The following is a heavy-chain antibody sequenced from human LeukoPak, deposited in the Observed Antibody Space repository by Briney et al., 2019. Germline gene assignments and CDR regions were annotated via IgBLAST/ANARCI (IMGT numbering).Heavy chain of an antibody. D-gene: IGHD2-2*01. J-gene: IGHJ4*02. CDR3: AKAKDIVVVPAATLDY. V-gene: IGHV3-53*01. CDR2: IYSGGST. Sequence: PGGSLRLSCAASGFTVSSNYMSWVRQAPGKGLEWVSVIYSGGSTYYADSVKGRFTISRDNSKNTLYLQMNSLRAEDTAVYYCAKAKDIVVVPAATLDYWGQGTLVTVSS. CDR1: GFTVSSNY.